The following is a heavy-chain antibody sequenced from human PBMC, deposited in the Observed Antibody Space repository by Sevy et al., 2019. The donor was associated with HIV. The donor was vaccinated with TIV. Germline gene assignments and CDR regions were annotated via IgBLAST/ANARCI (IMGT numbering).Heavy chain of an antibody. CDR2: ISYSGTNK. D-gene: IGHD6-13*01. CDR1: GFTFTLYA. J-gene: IGHJ3*02. CDR3: AREGATIAANYDAFDI. Sequence: GGSLRLSCAASGFTFTLYAIHWVRQAPGKGLEWVALISYSGTNKYYADSVKGRFTISRDDSKNTAYLQMNNLRAEDTAVYYCAREGATIAANYDAFDIWGQGTMVTVSS. V-gene: IGHV3-30-3*01.